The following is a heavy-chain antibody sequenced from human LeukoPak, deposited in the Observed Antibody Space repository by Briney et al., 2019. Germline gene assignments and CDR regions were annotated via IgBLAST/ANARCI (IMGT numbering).Heavy chain of an antibody. Sequence: SVKVSCKAFGYTFTNYAISWVRQAPGQGLEWMGGIIPIFGTANYAQKFQGRVTITADESTSTAYMELSSLRSEDTAVYYCARAGYYDSSGYYYPHPFDYWGQGTLVTVSS. J-gene: IGHJ4*02. CDR1: GYTFTNYA. CDR2: IIPIFGTA. V-gene: IGHV1-69*13. D-gene: IGHD3-22*01. CDR3: ARAGYYDSSGYYYPHPFDY.